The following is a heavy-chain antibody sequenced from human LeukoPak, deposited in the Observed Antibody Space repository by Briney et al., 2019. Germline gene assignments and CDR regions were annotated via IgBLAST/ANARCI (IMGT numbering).Heavy chain of an antibody. CDR3: ARDRDYYGSGSYGWFDP. CDR1: GGSISSYF. V-gene: IGHV4-4*07. J-gene: IGHJ5*02. CDR2: IYTSGST. Sequence: SETLSLTCSVSGGSISSYFWSWIRQPAGKGLEWIGRIYTSGSTNYNPSLKSRVTMSVDTSKNQFSLKLSSVTAADTAVYYCARDRDYYGSGSYGWFDPWGQGTLVTVSS. D-gene: IGHD3-10*01.